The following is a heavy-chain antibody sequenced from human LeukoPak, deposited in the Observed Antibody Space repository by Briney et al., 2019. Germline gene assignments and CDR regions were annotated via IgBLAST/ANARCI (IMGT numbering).Heavy chain of an antibody. Sequence: PSETLSLTCAVYGGSFSGYYWSWIRQPPGKGLEWIGEINHSGSTNYNPSLKSRVTISVDTSKNQFSLKLSSVTAADTAVYYCARGGGSSWYLMGYWGQGTLVTVSS. CDR2: INHSGST. D-gene: IGHD6-13*01. J-gene: IGHJ4*02. CDR3: ARGGGSSWYLMGY. V-gene: IGHV4-34*01. CDR1: GGSFSGYY.